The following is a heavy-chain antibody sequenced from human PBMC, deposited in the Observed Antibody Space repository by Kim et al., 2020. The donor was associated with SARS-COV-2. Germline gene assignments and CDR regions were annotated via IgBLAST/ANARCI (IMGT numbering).Heavy chain of an antibody. CDR3: ARVRWGATILDY. V-gene: IGHV1-2*02. D-gene: IGHD1-26*01. Sequence: NYAQKFQGRVTMTRDTSISTAYMELSRLRSDDTAVYYCARVRWGATILDYWGQGTLVTVSS. J-gene: IGHJ4*02.